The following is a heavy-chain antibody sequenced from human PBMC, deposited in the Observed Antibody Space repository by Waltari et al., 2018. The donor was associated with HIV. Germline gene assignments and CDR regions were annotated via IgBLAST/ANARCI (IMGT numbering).Heavy chain of an antibody. V-gene: IGHV4-34*01. D-gene: IGHD5-12*01. CDR2: INHSGST. CDR1: GGSFSGYY. Sequence: QVQLQQWGAGLLKPSETLSLPCAVYGGSFSGYYWSWIRQPPGKGLEWIGEINHSGSTNYNPSLKSRVTISVDTSKNQCSLKLSSVTAADTAVYYCARGLPTVATTYYCDYWGQGTLVTVSS. CDR3: ARGLPTVATTYYCDY. J-gene: IGHJ4*02.